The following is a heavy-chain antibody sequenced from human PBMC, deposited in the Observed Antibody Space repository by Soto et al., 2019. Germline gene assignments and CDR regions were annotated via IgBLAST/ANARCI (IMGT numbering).Heavy chain of an antibody. Sequence: ASVKVSCKASGYTFTSYGISWVRQAPGQGLEWMGWISAYNGNTNYAQKLQGRVTMTTDTSTSTAYMELRSLRSDDTAVYYCARDKSDSSGYSKIYGMDVWGQGTTVTGSS. CDR1: GYTFTSYG. J-gene: IGHJ6*02. CDR2: ISAYNGNT. D-gene: IGHD3-22*01. CDR3: ARDKSDSSGYSKIYGMDV. V-gene: IGHV1-18*01.